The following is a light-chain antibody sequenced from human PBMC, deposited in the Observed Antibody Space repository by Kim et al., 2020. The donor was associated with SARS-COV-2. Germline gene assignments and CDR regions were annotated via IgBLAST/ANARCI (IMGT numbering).Light chain of an antibody. CDR1: TSHIGNNF. V-gene: IGLV1-51*01. J-gene: IGLJ2*01. Sequence: GQKVTISCSGSTSHIGNNFVSWYQQLPGTAPKLLIYDNNKRPSGIPDRFSGSKSGTSATLGITGLQTGDEADYFCGTWDSSLSAVIFGGGTQLTVL. CDR2: DNN. CDR3: GTWDSSLSAVI.